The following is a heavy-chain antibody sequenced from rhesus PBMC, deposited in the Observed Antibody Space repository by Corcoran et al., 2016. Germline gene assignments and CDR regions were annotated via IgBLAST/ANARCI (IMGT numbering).Heavy chain of an antibody. CDR2: IYWYVDK. J-gene: IGHJ6*01. V-gene: IGHV2S1*01. Sequence: QVTLTESGPALVKPTQTLTLTCTFSGFSLSTSGFGVGCIRQPPGTALEWVESIYWYVDKYYSTSLKSRLTISKDTSKNQVVLTMTNMEPVDTATYYCARVSPHSSGWYSNGLDSWGQGVVVTVSS. CDR1: GFSLSTSGFG. CDR3: ARVSPHSSGWYSNGLDS. D-gene: IGHD6-31*01.